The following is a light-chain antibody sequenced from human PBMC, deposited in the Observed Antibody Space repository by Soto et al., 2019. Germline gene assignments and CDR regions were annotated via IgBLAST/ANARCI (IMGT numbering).Light chain of an antibody. CDR1: SSNIGAGYD. CDR2: GNS. V-gene: IGLV1-40*01. CDR3: QSYDSSLTLYV. Sequence: QSVLTQPPSVSGAPGQRVTISCTGSSSNIGAGYDVHWYQQLPGTAPKLLIYGNSNRPSGVPDRFSGSKSGTSASLAITGLQAEDEADYYCQSYDSSLTLYVFGTGTKLTAL. J-gene: IGLJ1*01.